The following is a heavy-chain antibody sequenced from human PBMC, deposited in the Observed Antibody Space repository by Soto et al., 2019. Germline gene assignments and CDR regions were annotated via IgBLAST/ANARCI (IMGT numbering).Heavy chain of an antibody. CDR3: AKDRITMVRGNNGYYFDY. CDR2: INPGGGST. J-gene: IGHJ4*02. D-gene: IGHD3-10*01. CDR1: GYTFTSYY. Sequence: ASVKVSCKASGYTFTSYYMHWVRQAPGQGLEWMGIINPGGGSTSYAQKFQGRFTISRDNSKNTLYLQMNSLRAEDTAVYYCAKDRITMVRGNNGYYFDYWGQGTLVTVSS. V-gene: IGHV1-46*01.